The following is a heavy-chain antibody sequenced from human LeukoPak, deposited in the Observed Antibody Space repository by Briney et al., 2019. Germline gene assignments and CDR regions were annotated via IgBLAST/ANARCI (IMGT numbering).Heavy chain of an antibody. J-gene: IGHJ4*02. CDR2: IMSSGENT. CDR1: GFTLSNHA. CDR3: AKRLWSSARRGYAPFDY. Sequence: PGGSLRLSCAPSGFTLSNHAMSRVRQAPGKGLEWVSGIMSSGENTHYADSVKGRFSISRDNSKNTLSLQMSSLRVEDTAVYYWAKRLWSSARRGYAPFDYWGQGNLVTVSS. V-gene: IGHV3-23*01. D-gene: IGHD3-3*01.